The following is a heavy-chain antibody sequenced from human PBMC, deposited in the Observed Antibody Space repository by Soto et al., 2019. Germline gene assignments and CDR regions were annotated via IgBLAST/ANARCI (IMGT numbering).Heavy chain of an antibody. D-gene: IGHD3-16*01. V-gene: IGHV4-30-4*01. Sequence: SETLSLTCTVSGGSISRGDYYWSWIRQPPGKGLEWIGYIYYSGSTYYNPSLKSRVTISVDTSKNQFSLKLSSVTAADTAVYYCARDFKGSLQEANSTDWGDYYYYGMDVWGQGTTVTVSS. J-gene: IGHJ6*02. CDR1: GGSISRGDYY. CDR2: IYYSGST. CDR3: ARDFKGSLQEANSTDWGDYYYYGMDV.